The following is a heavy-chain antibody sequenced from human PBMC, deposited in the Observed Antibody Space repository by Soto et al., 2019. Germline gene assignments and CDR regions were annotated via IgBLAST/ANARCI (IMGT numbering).Heavy chain of an antibody. CDR3: ARQGRSYAVPHFDY. J-gene: IGHJ4*02. D-gene: IGHD1-26*01. Sequence: PSETLSLTCTVSGGSISSGDYYWSWIRQPPGKGLEWIGYIYYSGSTNYNPSLKSRVTISVDTSKNQFSLKLSSVTAADTAVYYCARQGRSYAVPHFDYWGQGPLVTVSS. V-gene: IGHV4-30-4*01. CDR1: GGSISSGDYY. CDR2: IYYSGST.